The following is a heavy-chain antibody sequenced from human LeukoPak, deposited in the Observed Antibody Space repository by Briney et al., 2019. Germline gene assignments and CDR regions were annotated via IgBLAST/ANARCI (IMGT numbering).Heavy chain of an antibody. CDR3: AREHRGSSGWYSTLGVDY. Sequence: GGSLRLSCAASGFTFSSYAMHWVRQAPGKGLEWVAVISYDGSNKYYADSVKGRFTISRDNSKNTLYLQMNSLRAEDTAVYYCAREHRGSSGWYSTLGVDYCRRGTLVTLS. J-gene: IGHJ4*02. CDR1: GFTFSSYA. V-gene: IGHV3-30*14. D-gene: IGHD6-19*01. CDR2: ISYDGSNK.